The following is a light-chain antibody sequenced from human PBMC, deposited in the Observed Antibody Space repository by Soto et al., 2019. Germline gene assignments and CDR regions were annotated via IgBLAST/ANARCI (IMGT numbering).Light chain of an antibody. Sequence: DIVMTQSPLSLPVTPGEPASISCRSSQSLLHRSGYNYLDRYLQKPGQSPQLLIYLGSNRASGVPDRFSGSGSGTDFTLSISGVQAEDVGVYYCMQALETPHNFGGGTKVEIK. V-gene: IGKV2-28*01. CDR3: MQALETPHN. CDR2: LGS. CDR1: QSLLHRSGYNY. J-gene: IGKJ4*01.